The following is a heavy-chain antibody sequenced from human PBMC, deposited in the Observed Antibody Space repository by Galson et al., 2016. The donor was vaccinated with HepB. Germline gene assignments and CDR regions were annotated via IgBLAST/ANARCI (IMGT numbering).Heavy chain of an antibody. CDR2: INSDGSST. V-gene: IGHV3-74*01. J-gene: IGHJ4*02. CDR3: AREGGQWLGRFAY. CDR1: GFTFSSYW. D-gene: IGHD6-19*01. Sequence: SLRLSCAASGFTFSSYWMHWVRQAPGKGLVWVSRINSDGSSTIYADSVKGRFTISRDNAKNTLYLQMNSLRARDTAVYCCAREGGQWLGRFAYWGQGALVTVSA.